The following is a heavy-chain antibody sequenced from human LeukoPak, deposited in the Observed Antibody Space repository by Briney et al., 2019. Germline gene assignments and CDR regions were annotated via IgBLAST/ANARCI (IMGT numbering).Heavy chain of an antibody. CDR2: IYYSGST. Sequence: SETLSLTCTVSGRSISSYYWSWIRQPPGKGLELVGYIYYSGSTNYNPSLKRRVTISVDTYKNQFSLKLSSVTAADTAVYYCARHLRGVDYYYDSSGYPNFDLWGRGTLVTVSS. J-gene: IGHJ2*01. CDR1: GRSISSYY. V-gene: IGHV4-59*08. CDR3: ARHLRGVDYYYDSSGYPNFDL. D-gene: IGHD3-22*01.